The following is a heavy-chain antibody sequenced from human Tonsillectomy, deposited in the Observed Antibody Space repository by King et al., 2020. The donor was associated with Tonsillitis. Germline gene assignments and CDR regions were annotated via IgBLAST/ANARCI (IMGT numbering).Heavy chain of an antibody. V-gene: IGHV1-69*04. CDR1: GGIFNNYA. J-gene: IGHJ6*03. CDR3: ATDAGRSAYYYYMNV. Sequence: QLQLVQSGAEVKKPGSSVTVSCKVSGGIFNNYAISWVRQAPGQGLEWMGRIVPVVNVRNYAQRFQGKVTITADKSTSTGYMELTNLSSEDTAVYYCATDAGRSAYYYYMNVWGKGTTVTVSS. CDR2: IVPVVNVR.